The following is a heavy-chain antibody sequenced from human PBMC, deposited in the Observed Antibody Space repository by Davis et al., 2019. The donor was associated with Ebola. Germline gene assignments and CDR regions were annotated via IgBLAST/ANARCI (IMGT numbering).Heavy chain of an antibody. J-gene: IGHJ4*02. Sequence: GESLKISCAAASGFAFSIHWMTWVRQAPGKGLEWVANIRQDGGETYYADSVKGRFAISRDNAKNSLYLKMNSLRAEDTAIYYCARDAVPAAQDYWGQGTLVTVSS. V-gene: IGHV3-7*03. CDR2: IRQDGGET. D-gene: IGHD2-2*01. CDR1: GFAFSIHW. CDR3: ARDAVPAAQDY.